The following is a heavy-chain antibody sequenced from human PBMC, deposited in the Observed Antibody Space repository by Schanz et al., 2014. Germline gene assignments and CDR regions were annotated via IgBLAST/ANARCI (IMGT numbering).Heavy chain of an antibody. D-gene: IGHD3-10*01. CDR3: ARGAGGGSGTYYGAYYNYYYMDV. Sequence: EVQLLESGGGLVQPGGSLRLSCAASGFTFSNYAMGWVRQTPGKGLEWVSTLSGSGAGTFYADSVKGRFTISRDNSENTLYLQMNSLRAEDTAVYYCARGAGGGSGTYYGAYYNYYYMDVWGKGTTVNVSS. CDR2: LSGSGAGT. V-gene: IGHV3-23*01. J-gene: IGHJ6*03. CDR1: GFTFSNYA.